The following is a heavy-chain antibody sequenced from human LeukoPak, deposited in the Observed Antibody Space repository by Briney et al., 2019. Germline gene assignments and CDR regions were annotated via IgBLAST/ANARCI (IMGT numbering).Heavy chain of an antibody. CDR1: GYTLTELS. J-gene: IGHJ3*02. D-gene: IGHD1-26*01. CDR2: FDPEDGET. V-gene: IGHV1-24*01. Sequence: ASVKVSCKVSGYTLTELSMHWVRQAPGKGLEWMGGFDPEDGETIYAQKFQGRVTMTEDTSTDTAYMELSSLRSEGTAVYYCATDSNSVGATPLAFDIWGQGTMVTVSS. CDR3: ATDSNSVGATPLAFDI.